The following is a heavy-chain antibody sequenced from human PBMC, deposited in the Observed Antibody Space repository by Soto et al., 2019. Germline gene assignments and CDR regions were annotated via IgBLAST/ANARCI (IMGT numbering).Heavy chain of an antibody. Sequence: EVQLVESGGGLVQPGGSLRLSCAASGFTFSTYWMNWVRQAPGRGLEWVANIKQDGSEKYYVDSVKGRFTISRDNAKRSLYLQMISLRAEDTAVYYCAGGSGWLERASGQGTVVTVSS. CDR1: GFTFSTYW. CDR2: IKQDGSEK. J-gene: IGHJ5*02. D-gene: IGHD6-19*01. CDR3: AGGSGWLERA. V-gene: IGHV3-7*04.